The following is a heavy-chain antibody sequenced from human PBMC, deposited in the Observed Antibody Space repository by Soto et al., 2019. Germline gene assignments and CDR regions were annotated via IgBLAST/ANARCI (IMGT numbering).Heavy chain of an antibody. D-gene: IGHD6-13*01. J-gene: IGHJ3*01. CDR2: IKSKTDGGTT. CDR3: TTDAQYSSSFDDF. V-gene: IGHV3-15*01. Sequence: EVQLVESGGGLVKPGGSLRLSCAASGFTFSNAWMSWVRQAPGKGLEWVGRIKSKTDGGTTDYAAPVKGRFTISRDDSKNTLYLQMNSLKTEDTAVYYCTTDAQYSSSFDDFWGQGTMVTVSS. CDR1: GFTFSNAW.